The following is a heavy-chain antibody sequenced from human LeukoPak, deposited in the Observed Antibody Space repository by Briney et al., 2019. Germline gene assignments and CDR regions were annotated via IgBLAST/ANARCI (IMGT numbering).Heavy chain of an antibody. Sequence: GGSLRLSCAASGFTFSSYAMSWVRQAPGVGLEWVSAIDGGGGRTWYADSVKGRFTISRDNSKNMLYMQMGSLRAEDTAVYYCAKVSYDSSGSRYDYWGQGTLVTVS. V-gene: IGHV3-23*01. J-gene: IGHJ4*02. D-gene: IGHD3-22*01. CDR1: GFTFSSYA. CDR2: IDGGGGRT. CDR3: AKVSYDSSGSRYDY.